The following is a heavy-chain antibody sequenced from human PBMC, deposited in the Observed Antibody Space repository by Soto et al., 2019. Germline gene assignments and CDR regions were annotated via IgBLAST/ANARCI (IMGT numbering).Heavy chain of an antibody. V-gene: IGHV1-18*04. CDR3: AIYHLELFRSDY. J-gene: IGHJ4*02. D-gene: IGHD2-2*01. CDR1: DFSFTSHG. Sequence: ASVKVSCKAYDFSFTSHGISWVRQAPGQGLEWMGWISLYNGNTNYAQQFQGRVTMTTDTSTSTAYMELRSLRSDDTAMYFCAIYHLELFRSDYWGQGTLVTVS. CDR2: ISLYNGNT.